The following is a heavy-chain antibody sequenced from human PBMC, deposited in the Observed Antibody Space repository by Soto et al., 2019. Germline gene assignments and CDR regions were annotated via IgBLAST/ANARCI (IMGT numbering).Heavy chain of an antibody. CDR3: AKDRGSSGWYLGY. V-gene: IGHV3-23*01. CDR1: GFTFSSYA. Sequence: EVQLLESGGGLVQPGGSLRLSCAASGFTFSSYAMSWVRQASGKGLEWVSAISGSGGSTYYADSVKGRFTISRDNSKNTLYLQMNSLRAEDTAVYYCAKDRGSSGWYLGYWGQGTLVTVSS. D-gene: IGHD6-19*01. CDR2: ISGSGGST. J-gene: IGHJ4*02.